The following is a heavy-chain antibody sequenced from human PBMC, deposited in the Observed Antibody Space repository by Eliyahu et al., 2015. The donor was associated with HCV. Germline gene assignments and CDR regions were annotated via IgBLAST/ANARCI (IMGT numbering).Heavy chain of an antibody. V-gene: IGHV4-59*01. CDR2: IYYSGST. J-gene: IGHJ3*02. CDR1: GGSISSYY. Sequence: LVKPSETLSLTCTVSGGSISSYYWSWIRQPPGKGLEWIGYIYYSGSTNYNPSLKSRVTISVDTSKNQFSLKLSSVTAADPAVYFCARDKEGRAFDIWGQGTMVTVSS. CDR3: ARDKEGRAFDI.